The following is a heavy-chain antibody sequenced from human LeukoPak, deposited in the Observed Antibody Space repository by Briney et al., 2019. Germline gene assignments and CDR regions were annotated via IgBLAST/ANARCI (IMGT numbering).Heavy chain of an antibody. J-gene: IGHJ6*02. D-gene: IGHD6-19*01. CDR1: GYSFTSYW. CDR2: IYPGDSDT. CDR3: ARLTKVAGNYYYYGMDV. V-gene: IGHV5-51*01. Sequence: GESLKISCKGSGYSFTSYWIGWVRQMPGKGLEWMGIIYPGDSDTRYSPSFQGQVTISADKSISTAYLQWSSPKASDTAMYYCARLTKVAGNYYYYGMDVWGQGTTVTVSS.